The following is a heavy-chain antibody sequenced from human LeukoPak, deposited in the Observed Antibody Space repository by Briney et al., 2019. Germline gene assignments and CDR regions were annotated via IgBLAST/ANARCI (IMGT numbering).Heavy chain of an antibody. J-gene: IGHJ4*02. Sequence: SETLSLTCTVSGGSISSYYWSWLRQPPGKGLEWIGYIYYSGSTNYNPSLKSRGTISVDTSKNHFSLKLSSVTAADTAVYYCARGNSGYDLDYWGQGTLVTVSS. D-gene: IGHD5-12*01. CDR1: GGSISSYY. V-gene: IGHV4-59*01. CDR2: IYYSGST. CDR3: ARGNSGYDLDY.